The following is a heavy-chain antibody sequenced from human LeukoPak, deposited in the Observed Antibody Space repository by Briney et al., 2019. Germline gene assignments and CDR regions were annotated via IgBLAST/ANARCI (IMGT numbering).Heavy chain of an antibody. V-gene: IGHV3-9*01. CDR1: GFTFDDYA. CDR2: ISWSSGSI. J-gene: IGHJ4*02. CDR3: AKVQGAATRGPFDY. D-gene: IGHD2-15*01. Sequence: GRSLRLSCAASGFTFDDYAMHWVRQAPGKGLEWVSGISWSSGSIGYADSVKGRFTISRDNAKNSLYLQMDSLRAEDTALYYCAKVQGAATRGPFDYWGQGTLVTVSS.